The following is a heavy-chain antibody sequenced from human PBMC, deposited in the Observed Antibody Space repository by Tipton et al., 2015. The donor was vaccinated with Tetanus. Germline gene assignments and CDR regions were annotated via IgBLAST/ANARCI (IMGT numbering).Heavy chain of an antibody. J-gene: IGHJ6*02. CDR1: GGTFSSYA. CDR3: ARGSGGSSASDYYGMDV. CDR2: IITIFGTA. V-gene: IGHV1-69*01. D-gene: IGHD2-15*01. Sequence: QVQLVQSGAEVKKPGSSVKVSCKASGGTFSSYAISWVRQAPGQGLEWMGGIITIFGTANYAQKFQGRVTITADESTSTAYMELSSLRSEDTAVYYCARGSGGSSASDYYGMDVWGQGTTVTVSS.